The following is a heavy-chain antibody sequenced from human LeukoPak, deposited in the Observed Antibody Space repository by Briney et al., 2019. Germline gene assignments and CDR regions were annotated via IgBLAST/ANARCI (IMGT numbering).Heavy chain of an antibody. CDR2: ISSNGGST. V-gene: IGHV3-64*01. CDR1: GFTFSSYA. CDR3: AREVGDY. Sequence: GGSLRLSCAASGFTFSSYAMHWVRLAPGKGLEYVSAISSNGGSTYYANSVKGRFTISRDNSKNTLYLQMGSLRAEDMAVYYCAREVGDYWGQGTLVTVSS. J-gene: IGHJ4*02. D-gene: IGHD2-15*01.